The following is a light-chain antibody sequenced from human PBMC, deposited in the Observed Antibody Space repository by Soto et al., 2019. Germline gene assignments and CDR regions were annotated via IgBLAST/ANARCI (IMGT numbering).Light chain of an antibody. CDR1: QSVSSSY. CDR2: GAS. CDR3: QHYGSSFT. V-gene: IGKV3-20*01. Sequence: EIGLTQSPGTLSLSPGERATLSCRASQSVSSSYLAWYQQKPGQAPRLLIYGASSRATGIPDRITGSGSGTDFTLTISRLEPEDFAVYYCQHYGSSFTFGPGTKVEIK. J-gene: IGKJ3*01.